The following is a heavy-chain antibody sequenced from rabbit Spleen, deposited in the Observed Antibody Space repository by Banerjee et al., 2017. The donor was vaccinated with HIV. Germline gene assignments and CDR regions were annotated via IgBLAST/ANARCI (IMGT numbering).Heavy chain of an antibody. CDR2: IYAYSGSA. CDR3: ARGDGANGFAL. Sequence: QEQLVESGGGLVKPEGSLTLTCTASGFDLSSYYYMCWVRQAPGKGLEWIACIYAYSGSAYYASWAKGRFTISKTSSTTVTLQMTSLTAADTATYFCARGDGANGFALWGPGTLVTVS. V-gene: IGHV1S45*01. D-gene: IGHD6-1*01. J-gene: IGHJ4*01. CDR1: GFDLSSYYY.